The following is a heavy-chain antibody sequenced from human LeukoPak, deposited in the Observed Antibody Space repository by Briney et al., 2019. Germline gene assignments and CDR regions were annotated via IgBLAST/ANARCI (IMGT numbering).Heavy chain of an antibody. CDR2: IKRKRDGGTT. CDR3: CRDREWSLDY. V-gene: IGHV3-49*04. D-gene: IGHD3-3*01. Sequence: GGSLRLSCPASGFTFADQGVSWVRQAPGKGLEWVGLIKRKRDGGTTQYAASVKGRFTISRDDSKSIAYLQMDSLKTEDTAVYYCCRDREWSLDYWGQGTLVTVSS. J-gene: IGHJ4*02. CDR1: GFTFADQG.